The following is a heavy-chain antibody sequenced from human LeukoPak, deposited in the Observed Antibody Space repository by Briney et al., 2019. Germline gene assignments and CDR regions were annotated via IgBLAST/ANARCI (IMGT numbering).Heavy chain of an antibody. CDR3: AKSGGTTGTSLFEY. J-gene: IGHJ4*02. Sequence: GRSLRLSCAASGFTFSSYGMHWVRQAPGKGLEWVAVISYDGSNKYYADSVKGRFTISRDNSKNTLYLQMNSLRAEDTAVYYCAKSGGTTGTSLFEYWGQGTLVTVSS. CDR2: ISYDGSNK. D-gene: IGHD1-1*01. V-gene: IGHV3-30*18. CDR1: GFTFSSYG.